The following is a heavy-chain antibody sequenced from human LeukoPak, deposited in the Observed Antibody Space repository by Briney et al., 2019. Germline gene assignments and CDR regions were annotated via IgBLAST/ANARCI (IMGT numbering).Heavy chain of an antibody. Sequence: GGSLRLSCAASGFTVSSNYMSWVRQAPGKGLEWVSIIYRDGTTYYADSVKGRFTISRDNSKNTLYQMNSLRAEDTAVYYCARDSPANWAQFDYWGQGTLVTVSS. V-gene: IGHV3-53*01. CDR1: GFTVSSNY. D-gene: IGHD7-27*01. CDR2: IYRDGTT. J-gene: IGHJ4*02. CDR3: ARDSPANWAQFDY.